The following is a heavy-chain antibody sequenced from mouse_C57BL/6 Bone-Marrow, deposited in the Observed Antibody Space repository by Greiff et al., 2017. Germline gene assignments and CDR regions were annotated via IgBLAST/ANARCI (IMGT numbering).Heavy chain of an antibody. CDR3: ARKRGGDYAMDY. V-gene: IGHV1-61*01. J-gene: IGHJ4*01. CDR2: IYPSDSET. Sequence: QVQLQQPGAELVRPGSSVKLSCKASGYTFTSYWMDWVKQRPGQGLEWIGNIYPSDSETHYNQKFKDKATLTVDKSSSTAYMQLSSLTSEDSAVXYCARKRGGDYAMDYWGQGTSVTVSS. CDR1: GYTFTSYW. D-gene: IGHD1-1*02.